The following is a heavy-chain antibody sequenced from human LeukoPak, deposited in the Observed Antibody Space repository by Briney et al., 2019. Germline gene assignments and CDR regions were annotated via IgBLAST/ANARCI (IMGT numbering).Heavy chain of an antibody. CDR1: GGSISSSSYY. D-gene: IGHD2-15*01. V-gene: IGHV4-39*07. J-gene: IGHJ4*02. CDR2: IYYSGST. Sequence: SETLSLTCTVSGGSISSSSYYWGWIRQPPGKGLEWIGSIYYSGSTYYNPSLKSRVTISVDTSKNQFSLKLRSVTAADTAVYYCARIGYCSGGSCPDYWGQGTLVTVSS. CDR3: ARIGYCSGGSCPDY.